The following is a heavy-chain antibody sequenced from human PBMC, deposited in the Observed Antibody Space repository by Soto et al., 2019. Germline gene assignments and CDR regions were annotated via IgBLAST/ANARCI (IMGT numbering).Heavy chain of an antibody. CDR3: ARWGTQLWQNFIDY. CDR2: IYYSGNT. V-gene: IGHV4-30-4*01. CDR1: GGSISTGDYY. Sequence: SETLSLTCTVSGGSISTGDYYWSWIRQPPGKGLEWIGYIYYSGNTYYNPSLKGRLTISIDTSRNQFSLKLSSVTAADTAVYYCARWGTQLWQNFIDYWGQGTLVTVSS. J-gene: IGHJ4*02. D-gene: IGHD5-18*01.